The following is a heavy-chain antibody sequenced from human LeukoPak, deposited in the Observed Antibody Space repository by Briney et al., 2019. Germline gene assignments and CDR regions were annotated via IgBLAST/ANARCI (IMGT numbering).Heavy chain of an antibody. Sequence: GRSLRLSCAASGFTFSTYAMHWVRQAPGKGLEYVSAISTNGDSTYYADSVKGRFTISRDNSKNTLFLQLGSLRADDMAVYYCARWGSTSCYDYWGQGTLVTVSS. J-gene: IGHJ4*02. CDR3: ARWGSTSCYDY. D-gene: IGHD2-2*01. CDR1: GFTFSTYA. V-gene: IGHV3-64*02. CDR2: ISTNGDST.